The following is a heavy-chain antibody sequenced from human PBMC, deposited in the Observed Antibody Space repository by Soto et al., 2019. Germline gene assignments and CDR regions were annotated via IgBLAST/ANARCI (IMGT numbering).Heavy chain of an antibody. CDR1: GFTFSSYW. J-gene: IGHJ5*02. D-gene: IGHD6-19*01. CDR2: IKQDGSEK. V-gene: IGHV3-7*01. Sequence: EVQLVESGGGLVQPGGSLRLSCAASGFTFSSYWMSWVRQAPGKGLEWVANIKQDGSEKYYVDSVKGRFTISRDNAKNSLYLQRNSLRAEGTAVYYCARGEARCSSASRFDPWGQGTLVTVSS. CDR3: ARGEARCSSASRFDP.